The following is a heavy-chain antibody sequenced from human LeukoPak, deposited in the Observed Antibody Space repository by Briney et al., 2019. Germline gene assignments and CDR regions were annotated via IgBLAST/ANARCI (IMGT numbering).Heavy chain of an antibody. J-gene: IGHJ6*04. Sequence: GESLKISCQGSGYTFANLWIAWVRQMPGKGLEWMGIIYPGDSDTRYSPSFQGQVTISADKSISTAYLQWSSLQASDTATYYYYVDVWGKGTTVTVSS. D-gene: IGHD3-10*01. CDR2: IYPGDSDT. V-gene: IGHV5-51*01. CDR1: GYTFANLW. CDR3: YVDV.